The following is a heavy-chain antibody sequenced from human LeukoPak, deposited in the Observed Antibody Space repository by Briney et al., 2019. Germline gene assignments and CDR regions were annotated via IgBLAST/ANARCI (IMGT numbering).Heavy chain of an antibody. CDR3: ARQLSYGSFDY. V-gene: IGHV4-39*01. D-gene: IGHD3-16*01. CDR1: GCSISSSSHY. J-gene: IGHJ4*02. CDR2: IFYSGST. Sequence: NPSETLSLTCTVSGCSISSSSHYWGWVPQPPGKGLEWIGSIFYSGSTYHNPSLGSRVTTFVGTYNNQFSLKLNSVTAADTAVYYCARQLSYGSFDYWGEGSLVTVSS.